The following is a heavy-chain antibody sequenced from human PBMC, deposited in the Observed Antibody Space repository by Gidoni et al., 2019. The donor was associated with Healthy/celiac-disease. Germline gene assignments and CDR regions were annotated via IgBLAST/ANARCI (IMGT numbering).Heavy chain of an antibody. CDR2: ISWNSGSI. Sequence: EVQLVESGGGLVQPGRSLRLSCAASGFPFDDYAMNWVRQAPGKGLEWVSGISWNSGSIGYADSVKGRFTISRDNAKNSLYLQMNSLRAEDTALYYCAKDGHSGYERITYYFDYWGQGTLVTVSS. CDR3: AKDGHSGYERITYYFDY. CDR1: GFPFDDYA. D-gene: IGHD5-12*01. J-gene: IGHJ4*02. V-gene: IGHV3-9*01.